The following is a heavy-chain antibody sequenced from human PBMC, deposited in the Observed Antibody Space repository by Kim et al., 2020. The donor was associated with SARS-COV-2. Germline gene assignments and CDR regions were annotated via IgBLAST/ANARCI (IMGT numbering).Heavy chain of an antibody. CDR2: ISGNGDET. V-gene: IGHV3-23*01. J-gene: IGHJ5*02. CDR3: AKGGHLSSFDP. Sequence: GGSLRLSCAASGFTFSHSALTWVRQAPGKGLEWVSTISGNGDETFYARSVKGRFTISRDNVKNSGFLQMNSLRADDTALYYCAKGGHLSSFDPWGQGTPVTVSS. CDR1: GFTFSHSA.